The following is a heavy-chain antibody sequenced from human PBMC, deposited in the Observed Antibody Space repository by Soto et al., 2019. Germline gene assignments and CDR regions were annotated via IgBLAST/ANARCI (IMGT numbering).Heavy chain of an antibody. CDR1: GGSVSSGNYY. Sequence: SETLSLTCTVSGGSVSSGNYYWSWIRQPPGKGLEWIGYFYYTGSINYNPSFKSRVTIFIDASKNQFSLRLSPVTAADTAVYYCARLRDDSPFDPWGQGTLVTVSS. V-gene: IGHV4-61*01. D-gene: IGHD3-3*01. J-gene: IGHJ5*02. CDR3: ARLRDDSPFDP. CDR2: FYYTGSI.